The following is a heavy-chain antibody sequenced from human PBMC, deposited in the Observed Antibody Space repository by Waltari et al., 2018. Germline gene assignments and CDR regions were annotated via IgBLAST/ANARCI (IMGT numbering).Heavy chain of an antibody. CDR3: AKAPYYYYYMDV. CDR2: ISYDGSNK. CDR1: GFTFSSYG. J-gene: IGHJ6*03. V-gene: IGHV3-30*18. Sequence: QVQLVASGGGVVQPGRSLRLSCAASGFTFSSYGLHWVRQAPGKGLEWVAVISYDGSNKYYADSVKGRFTISRDNSKNTLYLQMNSLRAEDTAVYYCAKAPYYYYYMDVWGKGTTVTVSS.